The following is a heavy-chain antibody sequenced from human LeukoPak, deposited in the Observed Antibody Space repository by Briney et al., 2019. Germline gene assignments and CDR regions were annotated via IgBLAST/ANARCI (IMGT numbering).Heavy chain of an antibody. Sequence: PGESLKISCKGSGYSFTSYWIGWVRQMPGKGLEWLGIIYPGDSDTRSSPSFQGQVTISGDKSISTAFLQWSSLKASAPAMYYFATRTLHRAPAPFDIWGQGTMVTVSS. CDR2: IYPGDSDT. V-gene: IGHV5-51*01. J-gene: IGHJ3*02. CDR3: ATRTLHRAPAPFDI. D-gene: IGHD1-14*01. CDR1: GYSFTSYW.